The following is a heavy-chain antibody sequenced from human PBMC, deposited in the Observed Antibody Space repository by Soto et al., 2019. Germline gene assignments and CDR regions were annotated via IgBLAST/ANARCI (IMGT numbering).Heavy chain of an antibody. CDR2: IIPIFGTA. D-gene: IGHD2-21*02. V-gene: IGHV1-69*13. Sequence: GASVKVSCKASGGTFSSFAISWVRQAPGQGLEWMGGIIPIFGTANYAQKFQGRVTITADESTSTAYMELSSLRSEDTAVYYCARVGCGGDCYTYYYGMDVWGQGTTVTVSS. CDR3: ARVGCGGDCYTYYYGMDV. J-gene: IGHJ6*02. CDR1: GGTFSSFA.